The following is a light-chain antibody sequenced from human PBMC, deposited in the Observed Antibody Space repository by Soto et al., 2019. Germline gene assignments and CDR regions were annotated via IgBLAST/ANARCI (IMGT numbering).Light chain of an antibody. CDR2: LGS. CDR1: QSLLQRNGYKY. J-gene: IGKJ1*01. Sequence: DIVMTQSPLSLPVTPGEPASISCRSSQSLLQRNGYKYLDWYLQKPGQSPQLLIYLGSYRASGVPDRFSGSGSGTHFTLTISRVEPEDVGVYYCMQALQTPRTFGQGTKVELK. V-gene: IGKV2-28*01. CDR3: MQALQTPRT.